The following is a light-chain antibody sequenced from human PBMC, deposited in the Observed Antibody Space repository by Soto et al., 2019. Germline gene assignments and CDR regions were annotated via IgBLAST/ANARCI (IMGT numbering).Light chain of an antibody. Sequence: QSVLTQPPSASGTPGQRVTISCSGSNSNIGSNTVNWYQQLPGTAPKLLIHTNNQWPSGVPDRFSGSKSGTSASLAIGGLQSEDEADYYCAAWDDSLNGPVFGGGTKVTVL. CDR3: AAWDDSLNGPV. J-gene: IGLJ3*02. CDR2: TNN. CDR1: NSNIGSNT. V-gene: IGLV1-44*01.